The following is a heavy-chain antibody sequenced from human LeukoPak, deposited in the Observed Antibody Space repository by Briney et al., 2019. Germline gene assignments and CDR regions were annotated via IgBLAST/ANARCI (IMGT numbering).Heavy chain of an antibody. J-gene: IGHJ5*02. V-gene: IGHV4-34*01. D-gene: IGHD2-15*01. CDR3: ARKGAHCSGGSCSPGLRWFDP. CDR2: INHSGST. CDR1: GGSFSGYY. Sequence: PSETLSLTCAVYGGSFSGYYWSWIRQPPGKGLEWIGEINHSGSTNYNPSLKSRVTISVDTSKNQFSLKLSSVTAADTAVYYCARKGAHCSGGSCSPGLRWFDPWGQGTLVTVSS.